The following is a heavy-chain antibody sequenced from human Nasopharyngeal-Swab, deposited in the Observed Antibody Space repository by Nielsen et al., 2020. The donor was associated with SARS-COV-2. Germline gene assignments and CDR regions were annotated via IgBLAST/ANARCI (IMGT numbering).Heavy chain of an antibody. CDR1: GGSISSGDYY. Sequence: SETLSLTCTVSGGSISSGDYYWSWIRQPPGKGLEWIGYIYYSVSTYYNPSLKSRVNISVDTSKNQFSLKLSSVTAADTAVYYCARGFRGTMVRGVYDCWGQGTLVTVS. D-gene: IGHD3-10*01. CDR2: IYYSVST. V-gene: IGHV4-30-4*01. CDR3: ARGFRGTMVRGVYDC. J-gene: IGHJ4*02.